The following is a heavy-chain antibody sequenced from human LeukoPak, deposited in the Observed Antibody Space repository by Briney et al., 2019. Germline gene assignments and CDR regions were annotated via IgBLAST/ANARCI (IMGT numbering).Heavy chain of an antibody. CDR2: ISGSGGST. D-gene: IGHD1-1*01. Sequence: PGGSLRHSCAASGFTFSSYAMSWVRQAPGKGLEWVSLISGSGGSTDYADAVKGRFTISRDNSRTTLYLQMNSLRAEDTAVYYCAKVGTPGPLYYYYGMDVWGQGTTVTVSS. V-gene: IGHV3-23*01. J-gene: IGHJ6*02. CDR1: GFTFSSYA. CDR3: AKVGTPGPLYYYYGMDV.